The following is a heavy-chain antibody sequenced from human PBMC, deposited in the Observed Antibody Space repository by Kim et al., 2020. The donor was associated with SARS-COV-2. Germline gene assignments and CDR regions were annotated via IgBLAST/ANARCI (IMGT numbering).Heavy chain of an antibody. V-gene: IGHV7-4-1*02. Sequence: ASVKVSCKTSGYMFTHYAMTWVRQAPGQGLEWMGWINPNTGNPTFAQGFTGRFVFSLDTSVSTAYLQISSLKAEDTAVYYCARGHEPGYSSRWPYYYYGIDVWGQGTTVTVSS. CDR1: GYMFTHYA. D-gene: IGHD6-13*01. CDR2: INPNTGNP. J-gene: IGHJ6*02. CDR3: ARGHEPGYSSRWPYYYYGIDV.